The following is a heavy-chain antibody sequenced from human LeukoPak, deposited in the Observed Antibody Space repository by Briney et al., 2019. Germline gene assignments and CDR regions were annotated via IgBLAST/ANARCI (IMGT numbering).Heavy chain of an antibody. J-gene: IGHJ4*02. CDR1: GFTFSSYA. CDR2: ISYDGSNK. Sequence: GGSLRLSCAASGFTFSSYAMHWVRQAPGKGLEWVAVISYDGSNKYYADSVKGRFTISRDNSKNTLYLQMNSLRSDDTAVYYCARGLVVTSGWSPQSELGYWGQGTLVTVSS. D-gene: IGHD6-19*01. CDR3: ARGLVVTSGWSPQSELGY. V-gene: IGHV3-30*04.